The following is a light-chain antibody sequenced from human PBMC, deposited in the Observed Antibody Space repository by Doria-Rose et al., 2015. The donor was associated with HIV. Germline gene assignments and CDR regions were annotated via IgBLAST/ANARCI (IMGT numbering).Light chain of an antibody. CDR2: DGS. CDR1: QSLSSTY. CDR3: HQYGTSWT. V-gene: IGKV3-20*01. Sequence: EIVLPQSPGTLSLSPGERATLSCRASQSLSSTYLAWYQQKPGQAPSLLIYDGSTRATGIPDRFSVSGSGTDFTLTINRLEPEDFALYYCHQYGTSWTFGQGTKVEI. J-gene: IGKJ1*01.